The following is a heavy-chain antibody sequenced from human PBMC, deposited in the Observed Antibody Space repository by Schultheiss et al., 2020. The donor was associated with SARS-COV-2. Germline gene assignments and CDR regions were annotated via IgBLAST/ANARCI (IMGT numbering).Heavy chain of an antibody. D-gene: IGHD3-16*02. Sequence: SQTLSLTCTVSGGSISSYYWSWIRQPAGKGLEWIGYIYYSGSTNYNPSLKSRVTISVDTSKNQFSLKLSSVTAADTAVYYCARVGVGVIDYWGQGTLVTVSS. CDR1: GGSISSYY. V-gene: IGHV4-59*01. J-gene: IGHJ4*02. CDR2: IYYSGST. CDR3: ARVGVGVIDY.